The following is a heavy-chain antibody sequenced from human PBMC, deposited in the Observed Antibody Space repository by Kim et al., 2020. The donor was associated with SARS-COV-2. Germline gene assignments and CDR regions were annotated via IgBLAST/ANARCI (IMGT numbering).Heavy chain of an antibody. Sequence: GESLKISCKGSGYSFTSYWIGWVRQMPGKGLEWMGIIYPGDSDTRYSPSFQGQVTISADKSISTAYLQWSSLKASDTAMYYCARGGKWELLYGPSDYWGQGTLVTVSS. CDR3: ARGGKWELLYGPSDY. CDR1: GYSFTSYW. CDR2: IYPGDSDT. V-gene: IGHV5-51*01. J-gene: IGHJ4*02. D-gene: IGHD1-26*01.